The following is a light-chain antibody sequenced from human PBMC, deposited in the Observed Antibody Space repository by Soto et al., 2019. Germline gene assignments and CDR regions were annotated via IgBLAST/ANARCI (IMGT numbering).Light chain of an antibody. Sequence: QSALTQPASVSGSPGQSITISCTGTSSDVGGYNYVSWYQQHPGKAPKLMIYEVSNRPSGVSNRFSGSKSGNTASLTISGLKAEDEADYYCSSYTSSSTWVFGGGTKLTAL. CDR3: SSYTSSSTWV. J-gene: IGLJ3*02. CDR1: SSDVGGYNY. V-gene: IGLV2-14*01. CDR2: EVS.